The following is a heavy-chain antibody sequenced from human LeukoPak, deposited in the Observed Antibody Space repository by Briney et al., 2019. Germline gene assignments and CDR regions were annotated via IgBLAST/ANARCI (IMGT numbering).Heavy chain of an antibody. D-gene: IGHD1-26*01. CDR1: RFTFTTYA. J-gene: IGHJ4*02. V-gene: IGHV3-23*01. CDR3: ARDHVLATEGFDY. Sequence: PGGSLRLSCAASRFTFTTYAMSWVRHAPGKGLEWVSAISGSGGSTYYADSVKGRFTISRDKAKNSLYLQMNSLRDEDTAVYYCARDHVLATEGFDYWGQGPVVTVPS. CDR2: ISGSGGST.